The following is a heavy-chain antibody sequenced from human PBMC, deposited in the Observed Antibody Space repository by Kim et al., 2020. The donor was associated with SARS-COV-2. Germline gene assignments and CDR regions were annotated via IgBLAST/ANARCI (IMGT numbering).Heavy chain of an antibody. CDR1: GFTFSSYS. D-gene: IGHD5-18*01. V-gene: IGHV3-21*01. CDR3: AREGGGYSYGPDYYYGMDV. Sequence: GGSLRLSCAASGFTFSSYSMNWVRQAPGKGLEWVSSISSSSSYIYYADSVKGRFTISRDNAKNSLYLQMNSLRAEDTAVYYCAREGGGYSYGPDYYYGMDVWGQGTTVTVSS. J-gene: IGHJ6*02. CDR2: ISSSSSYI.